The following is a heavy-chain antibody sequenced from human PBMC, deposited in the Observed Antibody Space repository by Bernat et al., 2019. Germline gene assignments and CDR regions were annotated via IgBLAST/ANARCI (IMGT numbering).Heavy chain of an antibody. J-gene: IGHJ3*02. CDR2: VSYDGNNK. D-gene: IGHD4-11*01. Sequence: QVQLVESGGGVVQPGRSLRLSCAASGFTFSSYVMHWVRQAPDKGLEWVAVVSYDGNNKYYSDSVSGRFSISSDNSKNTLYLQMNSLRAEDTAVYYCATEGERMTTSSAFDIWGQGTVVTVSS. CDR3: ATEGERMTTSSAFDI. V-gene: IGHV3-30*01. CDR1: GFTFSSYV.